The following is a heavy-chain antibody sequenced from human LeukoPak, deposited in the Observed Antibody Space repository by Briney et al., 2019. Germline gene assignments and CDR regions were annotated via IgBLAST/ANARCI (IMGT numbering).Heavy chain of an antibody. CDR1: GDTFSSHY. CDR2: IYHIGRT. D-gene: IGHD4-17*01. J-gene: IGHJ3*02. Sequence: SETLSLTCAVSGDTFSSHYWTWIRQSPGTGLEWIGYIYHIGRTNYNPSLKSQVTISIDTSKNQFSLKLRSVTAADTAVYYCARDLVTVTKGFDIWGQGTMVSVSS. V-gene: IGHV4-59*11. CDR3: ARDLVTVTKGFDI.